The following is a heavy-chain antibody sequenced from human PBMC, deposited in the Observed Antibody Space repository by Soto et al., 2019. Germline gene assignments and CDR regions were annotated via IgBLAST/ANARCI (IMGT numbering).Heavy chain of an antibody. Sequence: GGSLRLSCAASGFTFSSYAMSWVRQAPGKGLEWVSAISGSGGSTYYADSVKGRFTISRDNSKNTLYLQMNSLRAEDTVVYYCAKDRSATYSSSWTDYWGQGTLVTVSS. CDR1: GFTFSSYA. CDR3: AKDRSATYSSSWTDY. CDR2: ISGSGGST. V-gene: IGHV3-23*01. J-gene: IGHJ4*02. D-gene: IGHD6-13*01.